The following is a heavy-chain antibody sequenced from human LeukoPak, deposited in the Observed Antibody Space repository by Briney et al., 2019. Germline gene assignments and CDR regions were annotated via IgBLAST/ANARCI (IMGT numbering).Heavy chain of an antibody. CDR1: GGTFISYA. V-gene: IGHV1-69*04. J-gene: IGHJ4*02. D-gene: IGHD6-13*01. CDR3: ARSSPSSRFPP. CDR2: IIPILGIA. Sequence: EASVKVSCKASGGTFISYAISWVRQAPGQGLEWMGRIIPILGIANYAQKFQGRVTITADKSTSTAYMELSSLRSEDTAVYYCARSSPSSRFPPWGQGTLVTVSS.